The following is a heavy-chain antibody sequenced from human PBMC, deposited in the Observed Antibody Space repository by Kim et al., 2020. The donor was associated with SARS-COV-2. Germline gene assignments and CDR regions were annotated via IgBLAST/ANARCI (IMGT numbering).Heavy chain of an antibody. CDR3: AKGEVRYSSRCDDY. CDR1: GFTFSSYA. CDR2: ISGSGGST. Sequence: GGSLRLSCAASGFTFSSYAMSWVRQAPGKGLEWVSAISGSGGSTYYADSVKGRFTISRDNAKNTLYLQMNSLRAEDTAVYYCAKGEVRYSSRCDDYWSQGPVVIVP. J-gene: IGHJ4*02. V-gene: IGHV3-23*01. D-gene: IGHD6-13*01.